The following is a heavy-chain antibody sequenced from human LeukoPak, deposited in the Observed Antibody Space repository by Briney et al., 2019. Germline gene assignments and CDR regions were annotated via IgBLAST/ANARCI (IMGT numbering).Heavy chain of an antibody. Sequence: PGGSLRLSCAASGFTFSSYAMSWVRQAPGKGLEWVSAISGSGGSTYYADSVKGRFTIPRDNSKNTLYLQMNSLRAEDTAVYYCAKVSLRLRQWLVPFDYWGQGTLVTVSS. J-gene: IGHJ4*02. V-gene: IGHV3-23*01. CDR2: ISGSGGST. CDR1: GFTFSSYA. CDR3: AKVSLRLRQWLVPFDY. D-gene: IGHD6-19*01.